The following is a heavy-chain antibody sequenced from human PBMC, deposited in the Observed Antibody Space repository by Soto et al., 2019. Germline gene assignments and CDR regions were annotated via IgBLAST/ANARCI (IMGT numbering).Heavy chain of an antibody. CDR3: ASVSTVTKLDY. V-gene: IGHV4-59*01. CDR2: IFYSGST. Sequence: PSETLSLTCTVSGASIGSSYWSWIRQPPGKGLEWIGYIFYSGSTNYSPSLNSRVSISIDTSNSQFSLTLSSVTAADTAVYYCASVSTVTKLDYWGHGILVTVSS. D-gene: IGHD4-17*01. J-gene: IGHJ4*01. CDR1: GASIGSSY.